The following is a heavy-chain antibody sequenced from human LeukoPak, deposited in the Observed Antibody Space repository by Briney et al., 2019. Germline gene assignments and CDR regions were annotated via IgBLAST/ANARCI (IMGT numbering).Heavy chain of an antibody. Sequence: GGSLRLSCAASGFTFSSYWMSWVRQAPGKGLEWVANIKQDGSAKYYVDSVKGRFTISRDNARNSLNLQMNSLRAEDTAVYYCVRDILTGGGLDVWGKGTTVTVSS. D-gene: IGHD3-9*01. V-gene: IGHV3-7*01. J-gene: IGHJ6*04. CDR2: IKQDGSAK. CDR1: GFTFSSYW. CDR3: VRDILTGGGLDV.